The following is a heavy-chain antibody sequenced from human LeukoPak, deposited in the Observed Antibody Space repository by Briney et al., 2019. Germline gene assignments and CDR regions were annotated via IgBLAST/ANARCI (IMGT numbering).Heavy chain of an antibody. CDR1: GYTFTGYY. J-gene: IGHJ4*02. D-gene: IGHD3-3*01. Sequence: ASVMVSCKASGYTFTGYYMHWVRQAPGQGLEWMGRINPNSGGTNYAQKFQGRVTMTRDTSISTAYMELSRLRSDDTAVYYCARAQGYYDFWSGDFDYWGQGTLVTVSS. CDR2: INPNSGGT. CDR3: ARAQGYYDFWSGDFDY. V-gene: IGHV1-2*06.